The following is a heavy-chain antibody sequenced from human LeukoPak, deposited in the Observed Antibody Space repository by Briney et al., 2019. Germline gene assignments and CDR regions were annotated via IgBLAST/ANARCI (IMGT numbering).Heavy chain of an antibody. V-gene: IGHV3-74*01. J-gene: IGHJ4*02. D-gene: IGHD1-26*01. CDR3: ARSLGGAYDY. Sequence: GGSLRLSCAASGFPFSSYWMHWVRHAPGKGLGWGSRIYIDGSNTNYADSVKGRFTISRDNAKNTLYLQMDSLRAEDTAVYYCARSLGGAYDYWGQGTLVTVSS. CDR1: GFPFSSYW. CDR2: IYIDGSNT.